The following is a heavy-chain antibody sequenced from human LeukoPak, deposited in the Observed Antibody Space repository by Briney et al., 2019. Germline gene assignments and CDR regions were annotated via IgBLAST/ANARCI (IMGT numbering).Heavy chain of an antibody. J-gene: IGHJ4*02. Sequence: VASVKVSCKASGYTLTSYGISWVRQAPGQGLEWMGWISAYNGNTNYAQKLQGRGTITTETSTSTAYMDLRSLRSADTAVYYCARDLCSGGSCGGHEYYFDYWGQGTLVTVSS. CDR2: ISAYNGNT. CDR1: GYTLTSYG. CDR3: ARDLCSGGSCGGHEYYFDY. V-gene: IGHV1-18*01. D-gene: IGHD2-15*01.